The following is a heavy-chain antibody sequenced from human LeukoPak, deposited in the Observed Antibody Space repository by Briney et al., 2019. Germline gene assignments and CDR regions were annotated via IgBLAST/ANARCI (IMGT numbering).Heavy chain of an antibody. CDR3: ASFYGDYVY. Sequence: GGSLRLSCAASGFTFDDYAMHWVRQAPGKGLEWVSYISSSSSTIYYADSVKGRFTISRDNTKNSLYLQMNSLRAEDTAVYYCASFYGDYVYWGQGTLVTISS. J-gene: IGHJ4*02. CDR1: GFTFDDYA. V-gene: IGHV3-48*04. D-gene: IGHD4-17*01. CDR2: ISSSSSTI.